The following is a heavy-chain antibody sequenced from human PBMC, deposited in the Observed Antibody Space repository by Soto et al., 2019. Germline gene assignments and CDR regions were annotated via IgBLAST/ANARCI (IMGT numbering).Heavy chain of an antibody. J-gene: IGHJ4*02. CDR1: GGSISSGGYY. CDR3: ARAYDFWSGYFQIDY. V-gene: IGHV4-31*03. Sequence: QVQLQESGPGLVKPSQTLSLTCTVSGGSISSGGYYWSWIRQHPGKGLEWIGYIYYSGSTYYNPSLKSRVTISVDTSKNQFSLKLSSVTAADTAVYYCARAYDFWSGYFQIDYWGQGTLVTVSS. CDR2: IYYSGST. D-gene: IGHD3-3*01.